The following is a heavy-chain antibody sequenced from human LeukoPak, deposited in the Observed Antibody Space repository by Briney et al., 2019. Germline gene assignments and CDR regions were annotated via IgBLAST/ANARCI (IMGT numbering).Heavy chain of an antibody. CDR2: IWYDGSNK. CDR3: ARDRDSYGYGLYYFDY. J-gene: IGHJ4*02. D-gene: IGHD5-18*01. Sequence: GGSLRLSCAASGFTFSSYAMGWVRQAPGKGLEWVAVIWYDGSNKYYADSVKGRFTISRDNSKNTLYLQMNSLRAEDTAVYYCARDRDSYGYGLYYFDYWGQGTLVTVSS. V-gene: IGHV3-33*08. CDR1: GFTFSSYA.